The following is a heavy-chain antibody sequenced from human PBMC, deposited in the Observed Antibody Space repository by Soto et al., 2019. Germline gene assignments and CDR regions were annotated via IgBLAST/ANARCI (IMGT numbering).Heavy chain of an antibody. CDR3: ARDLEGYCSGGSCYGGPYYYYYYMDV. D-gene: IGHD2-15*01. V-gene: IGHV1-69*04. CDR1: GGTFSSYT. CDR2: IIPILGIA. J-gene: IGHJ6*03. Sequence: SVKVTCKASGGTFSSYTISWVRQAPGQGLEWMGRIIPILGIANYAQKIQGRVTITADKSTSTAYMELSSLRSEDTAVYYCARDLEGYCSGGSCYGGPYYYYYYMDVWGKGTTVTVSS.